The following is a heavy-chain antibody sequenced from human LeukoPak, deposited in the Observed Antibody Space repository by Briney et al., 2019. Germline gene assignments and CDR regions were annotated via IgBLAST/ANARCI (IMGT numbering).Heavy chain of an antibody. D-gene: IGHD6-19*01. J-gene: IGHJ5*01. CDR2: INANSGTT. CDR1: GFAFNVYA. CDR3: AKPISGGLAVAADWFHP. V-gene: IGHV3-23*01. Sequence: GGSLRLSCAASGFAFNVYAMSWLRQPPGKGLEWVSTINANSGTTSYAASVRGRFSISRDNSKSTLYLQLSTLRADDTATYYCAKPISGGLAVAADWFHPWGQGTLVVVSS.